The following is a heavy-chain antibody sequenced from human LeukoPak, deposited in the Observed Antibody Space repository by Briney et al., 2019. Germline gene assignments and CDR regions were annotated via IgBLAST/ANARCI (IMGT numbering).Heavy chain of an antibody. CDR2: INSAGNA. Sequence: QAGGSLRLSCAASGFTFSSYSMNWVRQAPGKGLEWVSVINSAGNAYYADSVKGRFTISRDNSKNTLYLQMNSLRAEDTAVYYCARSQGATMPLRHFDLWGRGTLVTVSS. D-gene: IGHD1-26*01. CDR3: ARSQGATMPLRHFDL. J-gene: IGHJ2*01. CDR1: GFTFSSYS. V-gene: IGHV3-53*01.